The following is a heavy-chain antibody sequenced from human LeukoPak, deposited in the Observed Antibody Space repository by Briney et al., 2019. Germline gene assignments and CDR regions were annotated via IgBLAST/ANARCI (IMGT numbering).Heavy chain of an antibody. CDR3: AREYGSGSFFGY. CDR1: GFTFSSYA. V-gene: IGHV3-30-3*01. CDR2: ISYDGSNK. J-gene: IGHJ4*02. Sequence: AGRSLRLSCAASGFTFSSYAMHWVRQAPGKGLEWVAVISYDGSNKYYADSVKGRFTISRDNSKNTLYLQMNSLRVEDTAMYYCAREYGSGSFFGYWGQGTLVTVSS. D-gene: IGHD3-10*01.